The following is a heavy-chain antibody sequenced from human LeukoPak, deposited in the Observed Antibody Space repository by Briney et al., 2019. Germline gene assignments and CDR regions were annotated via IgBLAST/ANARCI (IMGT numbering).Heavy chain of an antibody. Sequence: PSETLSLTCTVFGDSITYYYWNWLRQSPAKGLEWIGYIHHNGFINYNLSLKSRVTISLDRSRNQFSLKMTSVTAADTAVYYCARRGTQRKGWNWLDPWGQGILVTVSS. J-gene: IGHJ5*02. CDR1: GDSITYYY. D-gene: IGHD3-16*01. CDR3: ARRGTQRKGWNWLDP. V-gene: IGHV4-59*08. CDR2: IHHNGFI.